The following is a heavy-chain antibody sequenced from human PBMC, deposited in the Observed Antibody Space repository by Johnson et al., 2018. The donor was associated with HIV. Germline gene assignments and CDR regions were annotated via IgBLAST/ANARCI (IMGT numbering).Heavy chain of an antibody. J-gene: IGHJ3*02. CDR2: IYSGGST. Sequence: VQLVETGGGLIQPGGSLRLSCAASGFTVSSNYMSWVRQAPGKGLEWVSVIYSGGSTYYADSVKGRFTISRDNSKSTLFLQMNSLRAEDSAAYYCARGGGAYCGGDCLRTFDIWGQGTMVTVSS. V-gene: IGHV3-53*02. CDR3: ARGGGAYCGGDCLRTFDI. D-gene: IGHD2-21*02. CDR1: GFTVSSNY.